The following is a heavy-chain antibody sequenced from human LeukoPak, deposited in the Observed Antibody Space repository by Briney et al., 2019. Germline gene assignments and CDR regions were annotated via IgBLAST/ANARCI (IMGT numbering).Heavy chain of an antibody. V-gene: IGHV4-34*01. CDR1: GGSFSGYY. J-gene: IGHJ6*03. CDR3: ARPHYYMDV. Sequence: PSKTLSLTCAVYGGSFSGYYWSWIRQPPGKGLEWIGEINHSGSTNYNPSLKSRVTISVDTSKNQFSLKLSSVTAADTAVYYCARPHYYMDVWGKGTTVTISS. CDR2: INHSGST.